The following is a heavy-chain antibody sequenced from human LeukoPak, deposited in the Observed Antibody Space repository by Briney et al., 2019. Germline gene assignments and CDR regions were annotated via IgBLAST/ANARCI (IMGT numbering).Heavy chain of an antibody. CDR3: ARGGPTYYYDSSGYYYGT. CDR1: GYTFTGYY. Sequence: ASVKVSCKASGYTFTGYYMHWVRQAPGQGLEWMGRINPNSGGTNHAQEFQGRVTMTRDTSISTAYMELSRLRSDDTAVYYCARGGPTYYYDSSGYYYGTWGQGTLVTVSS. V-gene: IGHV1-2*06. D-gene: IGHD3-22*01. J-gene: IGHJ5*02. CDR2: INPNSGGT.